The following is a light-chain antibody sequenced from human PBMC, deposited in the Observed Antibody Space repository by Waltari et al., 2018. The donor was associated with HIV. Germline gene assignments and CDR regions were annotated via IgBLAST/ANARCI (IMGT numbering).Light chain of an antibody. CDR3: CSYAGSYGYV. Sequence: SALTQPRSVSGSPGQSVTISCTGSSSDVGGYNYVSWYQQHPGQAPHLMTCDVSKRPSGVPDRVSGAKSGSTASLTISGLQAEDEADYYCCSYAGSYGYVFGTGTKVTVL. J-gene: IGLJ1*01. CDR1: SSDVGGYNY. CDR2: DVS. V-gene: IGLV2-11*01.